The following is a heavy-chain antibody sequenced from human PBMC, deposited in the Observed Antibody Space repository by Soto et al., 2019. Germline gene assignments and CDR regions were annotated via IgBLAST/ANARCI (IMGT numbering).Heavy chain of an antibody. CDR2: IYPGDSDT. CDR3: ARDRGSPRSYYGMDV. D-gene: IGHD1-26*01. Sequence: GESLKISCKGSGYSFTSYWIGWVRQMPGKGLERMGIIYPGDSDTRYSPSFQGQVTISADKSISTAYLQWSSLKASDTAMYYCARDRGSPRSYYGMDVWGQGTTVTVSS. J-gene: IGHJ6*02. CDR1: GYSFTSYW. V-gene: IGHV5-51*01.